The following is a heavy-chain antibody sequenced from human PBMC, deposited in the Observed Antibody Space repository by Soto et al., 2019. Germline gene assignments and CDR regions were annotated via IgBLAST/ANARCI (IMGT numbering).Heavy chain of an antibody. CDR2: INHSGST. D-gene: IGHD6-13*01. V-gene: IGHV4-34*01. Sequence: KASETLSLTCAVYGGSFSGYYWSWIRQPPGKGLEWIGEINHSGSTNYNPSLKSRVTISVDTSKNQFSLKLSSVTAADTAVYYCARGLGSSWGDYFDYWGQGTLVTVSS. CDR3: ARGLGSSWGDYFDY. J-gene: IGHJ4*02. CDR1: GGSFSGYY.